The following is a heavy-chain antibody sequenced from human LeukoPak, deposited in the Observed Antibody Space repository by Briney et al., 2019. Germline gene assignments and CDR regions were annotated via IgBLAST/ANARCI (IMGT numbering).Heavy chain of an antibody. CDR3: ARAFNDAFDI. J-gene: IGHJ3*02. CDR2: ISDSGRTI. Sequence: GGSLRLSCAASGFTFNDHYMSWIRQAPGKGLEWVSYISDSGRTIYLADSVKGRFTISRDSAKNSLYLQMNSLRAEDTAVYYCARAFNDAFDIWGQGTMVTVSS. V-gene: IGHV3-11*04. CDR1: GFTFNDHY.